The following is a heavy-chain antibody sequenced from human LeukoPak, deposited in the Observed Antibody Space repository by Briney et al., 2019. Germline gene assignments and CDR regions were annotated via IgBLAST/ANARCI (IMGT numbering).Heavy chain of an antibody. J-gene: IGHJ5*02. Sequence: GGSLRLSCVASGFSIYTYGMNWVRQAPGKGLEWVATISDDGLNTYYSDSVKGRFTISRDDSNNALSLEMTSLRSEDTAIYYCARRALRGQTVRGGHHLGPWDLGTLVAVSS. CDR1: GFSIYTYG. D-gene: IGHD1-14*01. V-gene: IGHV3-30*03. CDR3: ARRALRGQTVRGGHHLGP. CDR2: ISDDGLNT.